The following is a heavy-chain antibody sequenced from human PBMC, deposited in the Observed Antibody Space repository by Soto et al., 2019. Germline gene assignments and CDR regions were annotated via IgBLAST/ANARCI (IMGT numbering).Heavy chain of an antibody. Sequence: QVQLQESGPGLVKPSQTLSLTCTVSGGSISSGDYYWSWIRQPPGKGLEWIGYIYYSGSTYYNPSLKCRVTISLDTSKNQFALKLSSVTASDTAVYYCARMDAGGVTKYYFDYWGQGTLVTVSS. D-gene: IGHD4-17*01. CDR2: IYYSGST. V-gene: IGHV4-30-4*01. J-gene: IGHJ4*02. CDR3: ARMDAGGVTKYYFDY. CDR1: GGSISSGDYY.